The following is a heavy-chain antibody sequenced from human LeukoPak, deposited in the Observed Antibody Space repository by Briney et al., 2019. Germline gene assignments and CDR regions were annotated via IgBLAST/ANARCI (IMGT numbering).Heavy chain of an antibody. D-gene: IGHD6-19*01. CDR2: TYYSGST. V-gene: IGHV4-59*01. J-gene: IGHJ4*02. CDR3: ARVMSVAGTSYFDY. Sequence: SETLSLTCTVSGGSISSYYWSWIRQPPGKGLEWIGYTYYSGSTNYNPSLKSRVTISVDTSKNQFSLKLSSVTAADTAVYYCARVMSVAGTSYFDYWGQGTLVTVSS. CDR1: GGSISSYY.